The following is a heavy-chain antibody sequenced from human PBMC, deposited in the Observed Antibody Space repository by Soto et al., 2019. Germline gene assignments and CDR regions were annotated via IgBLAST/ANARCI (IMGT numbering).Heavy chain of an antibody. CDR1: GFTFSSYA. Sequence: GGSLRLSCAASGFTFSSYAMSWVRQAPGKGLEWVSAISGSGGSTYYADSVKGRFTISRDNSKNTLYLQMNSLRAEDTAVYYCAKDNSGGIAARPGDAFDIWGQGTMVTVSS. CDR2: ISGSGGST. CDR3: AKDNSGGIAARPGDAFDI. V-gene: IGHV3-23*01. J-gene: IGHJ3*02. D-gene: IGHD6-6*01.